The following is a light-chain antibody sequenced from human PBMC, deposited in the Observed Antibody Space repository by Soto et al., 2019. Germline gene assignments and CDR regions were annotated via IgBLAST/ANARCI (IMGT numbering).Light chain of an antibody. V-gene: IGKV4-1*01. CDR2: WAS. J-gene: IGKJ2*01. CDR3: QQYYSTPYT. Sequence: DIVMTQSPDSLAVSLGEWTTINCKSSQSVLYTSDNKNYLAWYQQKPGQPPKLLIYWASTRESGVPDRFSGSGSGTDFTLTISYLQAEDVAVYYCQQYYSTPYTFGQGTRLEIK. CDR1: QSVLYTSDNKNY.